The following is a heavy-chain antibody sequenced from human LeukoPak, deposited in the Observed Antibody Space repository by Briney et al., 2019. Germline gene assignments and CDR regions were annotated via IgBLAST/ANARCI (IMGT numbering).Heavy chain of an antibody. Sequence: SETLSLTCTVSGGAIRRHYWNWIRQPAGKGLEWIGRIYSSGYTNDNPFLKSRITMSVDMSKNQFSLRLNSVTAADTAVYYCARGEHSVDSWGQGMLVTVSS. CDR3: ARGEHSVDS. D-gene: IGHD1/OR15-1a*01. CDR1: GGAIRRHY. J-gene: IGHJ4*02. CDR2: IYSSGYT. V-gene: IGHV4-4*07.